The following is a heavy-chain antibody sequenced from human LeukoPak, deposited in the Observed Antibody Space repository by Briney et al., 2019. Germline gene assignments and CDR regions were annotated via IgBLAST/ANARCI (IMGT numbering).Heavy chain of an antibody. CDR1: GFTFSSYA. V-gene: IGHV3-23*01. J-gene: IGHJ4*02. CDR2: ISGSGGST. D-gene: IGHD2-2*01. Sequence: GGSLRLSCAASGFTFSSYAMSWVRQAPGKGLEWVSAISGSGGSTYYADSVKGRFTISRDNSKNTLNLQMNSLRAEDTAVYYCAKGYCSSTSCPPDYWGQGTLVTVSS. CDR3: AKGYCSSTSCPPDY.